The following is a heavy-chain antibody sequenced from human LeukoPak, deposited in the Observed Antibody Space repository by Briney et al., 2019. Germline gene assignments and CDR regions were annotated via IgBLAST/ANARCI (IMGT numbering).Heavy chain of an antibody. J-gene: IGHJ3*02. D-gene: IGHD3-22*01. CDR3: ARDGHRRYHYDSSGREDAFDI. V-gene: IGHV1-18*01. CDR1: GYTFTNYG. CDR2: ISAYNGHT. Sequence: ASVKVSCKASGYTFTNYGISWVRQAPGQGLEWMGWISAYNGHTKYAQKVQGRVTVTRDTSTSTDYMELRSLRSDDTAVYYCARDGHRRYHYDSSGREDAFDIWGQGTMVTVSS.